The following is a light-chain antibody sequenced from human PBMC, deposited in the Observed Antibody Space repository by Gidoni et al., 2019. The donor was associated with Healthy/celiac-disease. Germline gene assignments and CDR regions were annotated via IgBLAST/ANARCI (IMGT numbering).Light chain of an antibody. CDR1: QGISSY. J-gene: IGKJ1*01. Sequence: DIQLTQSPSFLSASVGDRVTITCRASQGISSYLAWYQQKPGKAPKLLIYAASTLQSGVPSRFSGSGSGTEFTLTISSLQPEDFATYYCQQINSSPRTFGQGTKVEIK. CDR3: QQINSSPRT. CDR2: AAS. V-gene: IGKV1-9*01.